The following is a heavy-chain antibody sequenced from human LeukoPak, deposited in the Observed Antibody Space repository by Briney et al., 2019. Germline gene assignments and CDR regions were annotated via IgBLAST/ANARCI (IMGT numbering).Heavy chain of an antibody. V-gene: IGHV1-2*06. J-gene: IGHJ5*02. CDR1: GYTFTGYY. CDR3: AREISSSWYNLPYNWFDP. Sequence: ASVKVSCKASGYTFTGYYMHWVRQAPGQGLEWMGRINPNSGGTNYAQKFQARVTITTDESTSTAYMELSSLRSEDTAVYYCAREISSSWYNLPYNWFDPWGQGTLVTVSS. D-gene: IGHD6-13*01. CDR2: INPNSGGT.